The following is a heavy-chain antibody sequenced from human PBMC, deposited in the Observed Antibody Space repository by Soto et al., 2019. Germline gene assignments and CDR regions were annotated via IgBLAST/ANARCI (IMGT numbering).Heavy chain of an antibody. CDR1: GFTFSSYA. V-gene: IGHV3-30-3*01. Sequence: LILSCAASGFTFSSYAMHWVRQAPGKGLEWVAVISYDGSNKYYADSVKGRFTISRDNSKNTLYLQMNSLRAEDTAVYYCARDRTVTTPNWFDPWGQGTLVTVSS. CDR2: ISYDGSNK. D-gene: IGHD4-4*01. CDR3: ARDRTVTTPNWFDP. J-gene: IGHJ5*02.